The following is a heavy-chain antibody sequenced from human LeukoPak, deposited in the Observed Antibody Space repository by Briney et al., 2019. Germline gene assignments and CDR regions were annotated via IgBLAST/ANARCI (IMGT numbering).Heavy chain of an antibody. D-gene: IGHD3-22*01. CDR2: ISSSGSTI. Sequence: GGSLRLSCVASGFTFSDYYMSWIRQAPGKGLEWVSYISSSGSTIYYADSVKGRFTISRDNAKNSLYLQMNSLRAEDTAIYYCARVDYDRSGEDANAEYFQHWGQGTLVTVSS. J-gene: IGHJ1*01. CDR1: GFTFSDYY. V-gene: IGHV3-11*04. CDR3: ARVDYDRSGEDANAEYFQH.